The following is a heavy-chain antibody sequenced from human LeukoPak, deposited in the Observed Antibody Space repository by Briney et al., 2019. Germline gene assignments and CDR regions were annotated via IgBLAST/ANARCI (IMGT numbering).Heavy chain of an antibody. CDR2: ISYDGSNE. D-gene: IGHD3-22*01. CDR1: GFTFSSYV. Sequence: GGSLRLSCAASGFTFSSYVMHWVRQAPGKGLEWVAIISYDGSNEYYADSVKGRFTISRDNAKNSLYLQMNSLRAEDTAVYYCATPPDSSGYYYMDVWGKGTTVTVSS. CDR3: ATPPDSSGYYYMDV. V-gene: IGHV3-30*04. J-gene: IGHJ6*03.